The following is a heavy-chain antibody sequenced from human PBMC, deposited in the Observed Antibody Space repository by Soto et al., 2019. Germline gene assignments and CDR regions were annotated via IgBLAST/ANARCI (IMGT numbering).Heavy chain of an antibody. CDR3: ARYYVGDDY. V-gene: IGHV4-4*02. Sequence: PSETLSLTCTVPGGSISSSNWWNWVRQPPGKGLEWIGEIYHGGSTNYNPSLKSRVTISVDKSKNQFSLKLTSVTAADTAVYYCARYYVGDDYWGQGYLVTVSS. J-gene: IGHJ4*02. CDR1: GGSISSSNW. D-gene: IGHD3-10*02. CDR2: IYHGGST.